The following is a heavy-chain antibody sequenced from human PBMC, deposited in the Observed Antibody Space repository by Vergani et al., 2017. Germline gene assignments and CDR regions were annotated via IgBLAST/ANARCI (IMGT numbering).Heavy chain of an antibody. J-gene: IGHJ4*02. V-gene: IGHV1-69*11. CDR2: IIPSLATT. D-gene: IGHD2-15*01. Sequence: QVQLVQSGAEVKKPGSPVKVPCKASGGPFSSYALNWVRQAPGQGLEWMGSIIPSLATTIYAQKFQGRDTITADESTSTAYTEESSLKSEDTAVFYCARATCSGGSSYRGFGYWGQGSLITVSA. CDR3: ARATCSGGSSYRGFGY. CDR1: GGPFSSYA.